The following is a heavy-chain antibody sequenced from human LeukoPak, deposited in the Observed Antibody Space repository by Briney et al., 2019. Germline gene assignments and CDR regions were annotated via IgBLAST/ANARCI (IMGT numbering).Heavy chain of an antibody. D-gene: IGHD5-12*01. V-gene: IGHV4-30-4*08. J-gene: IGHJ5*02. CDR1: GGPISGGDYY. CDR3: AGHQWMYNWFDP. CDR2: IYCSGST. Sequence: PSQTLSLTCTVSGGPISGGDYYGSWVPQPPGKALVWIGYIYCSGSTYYNPSIKSLVNISVDTSKNQFSLKLSPVTAADTAVYYCAGHQWMYNWFDPWGQGTLVTVSS.